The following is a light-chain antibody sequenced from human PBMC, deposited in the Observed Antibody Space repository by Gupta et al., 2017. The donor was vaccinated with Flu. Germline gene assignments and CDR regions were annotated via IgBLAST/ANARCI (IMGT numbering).Light chain of an antibody. Sequence: QSDLTQPAAVSGSPGQSITISCTGTSSDVDAYDYVSWYQQYPGKAPKLIIYDVSHQTSGSFRFSCSKSCNTASLTISWLQPDAEADYYFSSYTHNLYVFGTGTKVTVL. CDR1: SSDVDAYDY. J-gene: IGLJ1*01. V-gene: IGLV2-14*03. CDR3: SSYTHNLYV. CDR2: DVS.